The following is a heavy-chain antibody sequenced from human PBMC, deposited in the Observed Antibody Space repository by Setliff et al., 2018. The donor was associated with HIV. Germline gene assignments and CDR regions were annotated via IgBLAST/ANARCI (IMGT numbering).Heavy chain of an antibody. CDR2: IKNRANGGTT. V-gene: IGHV3-15*01. Sequence: PSETLSRTCAVYGGSFSGYSWSWIRQPPGKGLEWVARIKNRANGGTTHYAAPVKGRFTISRDNSKNTLYLQMNSLRAEDTAVYYCARDRILYYYDSSGYPDYWGQGTLVTVSS. CDR1: GGSFSGYS. J-gene: IGHJ4*02. CDR3: ARDRILYYYDSSGYPDY. D-gene: IGHD3-22*01.